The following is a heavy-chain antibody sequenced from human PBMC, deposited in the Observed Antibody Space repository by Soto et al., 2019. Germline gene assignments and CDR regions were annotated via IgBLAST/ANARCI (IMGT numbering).Heavy chain of an antibody. J-gene: IGHJ4*02. D-gene: IGHD3-10*01. CDR2: INHSGST. CDR1: GGSFSGYY. V-gene: IGHV4-34*01. CDR3: ARSGRTYYYGSGSSYFDY. Sequence: ETLSLTCAVYGGSFSGYYWSWIRQPPGKGLEWIGEINHSGSTNYNPSLKSRVTISVDTSKNQFSLKLSSVTAADTAVYYCARSGRTYYYGSGSSYFDYWGQGTLVTVSS.